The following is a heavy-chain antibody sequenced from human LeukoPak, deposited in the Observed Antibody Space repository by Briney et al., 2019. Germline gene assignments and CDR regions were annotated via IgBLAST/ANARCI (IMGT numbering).Heavy chain of an antibody. V-gene: IGHV4-59*01. CDR3: ARDKYGTTGWFDP. CDR1: GGSISSYY. J-gene: IGHJ5*02. Sequence: SETLSLTCTVSGGSISSYYWSWIRQPPGEGLEWIGYIYYSGSTNYNPSLKSRVTISVDTSKNQFSLKLSSVTAADTAVYYCARDKYGTTGWFDPWGQGTLVTVSS. CDR2: IYYSGST. D-gene: IGHD1-7*01.